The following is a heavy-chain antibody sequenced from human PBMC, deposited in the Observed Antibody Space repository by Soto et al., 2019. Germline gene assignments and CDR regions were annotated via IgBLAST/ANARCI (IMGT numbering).Heavy chain of an antibody. CDR3: VPGSSGTRGEDS. Sequence: GGSLRLSCAASGITLSNHAMTWVRQAPGKGLEWVSTVSENGGVTYYADSVKGRFTISRDNSRNTLYLQVNNLRAEDTAVYYCVPGSSGTRGEDSWGPGALVTVSS. CDR1: GITLSNHA. D-gene: IGHD1-1*01. J-gene: IGHJ4*02. V-gene: IGHV3-23*01. CDR2: VSENGGVT.